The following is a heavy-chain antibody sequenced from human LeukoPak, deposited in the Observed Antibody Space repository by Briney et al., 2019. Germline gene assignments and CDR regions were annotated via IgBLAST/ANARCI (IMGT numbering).Heavy chain of an antibody. D-gene: IGHD2-21*02. Sequence: PGGSLRLSCATSGFTFSSYAMSWVRQAPGKGLEWVSGISGIGGSTYYADSVKGRFTISRDNFKTSLSLQMNSLRAEDTAVYYCAKVGSVTGLGFDIWGQGTMVTVSS. CDR3: AKVGSVTGLGFDI. CDR2: ISGIGGST. CDR1: GFTFSSYA. V-gene: IGHV3-23*01. J-gene: IGHJ3*02.